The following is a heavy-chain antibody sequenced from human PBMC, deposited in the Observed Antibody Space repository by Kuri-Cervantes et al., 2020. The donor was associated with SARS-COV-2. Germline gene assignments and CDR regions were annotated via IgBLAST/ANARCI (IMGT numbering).Heavy chain of an antibody. CDR1: GFTVSSNY. Sequence: ESLKISCAASGFTVSSNYMSWVRQAPGKGLEWIGSIYYSGSTYYNPSLKSRVTISVDTSKNQFSLKLSSVTAADTAVYYCASGYDFWTDYWGQGTLVTVSS. V-gene: IGHV4-59*05. CDR2: IYYSGST. J-gene: IGHJ4*02. D-gene: IGHD3-3*01. CDR3: ASGYDFWTDY.